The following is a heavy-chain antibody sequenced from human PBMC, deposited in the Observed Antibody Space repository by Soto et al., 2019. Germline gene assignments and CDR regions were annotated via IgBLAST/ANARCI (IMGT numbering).Heavy chain of an antibody. V-gene: IGHV4-4*02. D-gene: IGHD6-19*01. CDR2: VFHTGGT. CDR1: SDSIAGENW. Sequence: QVQLQESGPGLVKPSETLSLTCTVSSDSIAGENWWSWVRQPPGLGLDWIGEVFHTGGTNYNPSLKSRVTMEVDKSKNQFSLKLISATAADTAVYYCARVFSSGSGRMYYFDFWGQGTLVSVSS. J-gene: IGHJ4*02. CDR3: ARVFSSGSGRMYYFDF.